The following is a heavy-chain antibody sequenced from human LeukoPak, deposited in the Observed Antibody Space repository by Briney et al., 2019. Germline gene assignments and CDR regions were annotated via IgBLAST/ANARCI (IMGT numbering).Heavy chain of an antibody. V-gene: IGHV3-48*01. CDR1: GFTFSSYS. CDR2: ISSSSSTI. Sequence: GGSLRLSCAASGFTFSSYSMNWVRQAPGKGLEWASYISSSSSTIYYADSVKGRFTISRDNAKNSLYLQMNSLRAEDTAVYYCARDRASNYEWGYFDYWGQGTLVTVSS. D-gene: IGHD4-11*01. J-gene: IGHJ4*02. CDR3: ARDRASNYEWGYFDY.